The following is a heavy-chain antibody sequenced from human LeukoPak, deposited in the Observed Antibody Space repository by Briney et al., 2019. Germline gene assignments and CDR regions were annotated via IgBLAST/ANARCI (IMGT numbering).Heavy chain of an antibody. D-gene: IGHD4-17*01. V-gene: IGHV5-51*01. CDR1: GSLFTSYW. CDR2: IYPGDSDT. J-gene: IGHJ4*02. Sequence: GASLQISCQGSGSLFTSYWIGWGRQLTGKGLEWMGIIYPGDSDTRYSPSFQGQVTISADKFISTAYLQWSSLKASDTAMYYCARPDGYGDYGYFDYWGQGTLVTVSS. CDR3: ARPDGYGDYGYFDY.